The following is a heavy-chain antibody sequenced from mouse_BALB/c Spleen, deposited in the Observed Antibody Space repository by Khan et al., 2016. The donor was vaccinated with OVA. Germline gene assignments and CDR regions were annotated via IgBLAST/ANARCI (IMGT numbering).Heavy chain of an antibody. CDR3: GRGGYGGFAY. CDR2: IFPGDGST. CDR1: GYTFTSYD. J-gene: IGHJ3*01. Sequence: VQLQESGAELVKPGTSVKLSCKASGYTFTSYDINWVRQRPEQGLDWIGWIFPGDGSTKYNEKFKGKATLTTDKSSSTAYMQLSRLTAEDSAVYCWGRGGYGGFAYWGQGTLVTVSA. V-gene: IGHV1-85*01. D-gene: IGHD2-14*01.